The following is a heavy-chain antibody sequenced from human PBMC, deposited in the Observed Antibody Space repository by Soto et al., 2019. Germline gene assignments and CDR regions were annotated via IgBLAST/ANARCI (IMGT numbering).Heavy chain of an antibody. CDR2: INHSGST. CDR1: GGSFSGYY. D-gene: IGHD3-10*01. J-gene: IGHJ5*02. V-gene: IGHV4-34*01. Sequence: QVQPQQWGAGLLKPSETLSLTCAVYGGSFSGYYWSWIRQPPGKGLEWIGEINHSGSTNYNPSLKSRVTISVDTSKNQFSLKLSSVTAADTAVYYCARGLAGEVSAGTNWFDPWGQGTLVTVSS. CDR3: ARGLAGEVSAGTNWFDP.